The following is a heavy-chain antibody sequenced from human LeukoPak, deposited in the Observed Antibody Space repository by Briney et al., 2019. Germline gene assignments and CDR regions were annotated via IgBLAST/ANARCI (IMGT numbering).Heavy chain of an antibody. V-gene: IGHV4-34*01. CDR2: INHGGST. J-gene: IGHJ6*02. CDR1: GGSFSGYY. Sequence: PSETLSLTCAVYGGSFSGYYWSWIRQPPGKGLEWIGEINHGGSTNYNPSLKSRVTISVDTSKNQFSLKLSSVTAADTAVYYCARYCSGGSCYYYYGMDVWGQGTTVTVSS. D-gene: IGHD2-15*01. CDR3: ARYCSGGSCYYYYGMDV.